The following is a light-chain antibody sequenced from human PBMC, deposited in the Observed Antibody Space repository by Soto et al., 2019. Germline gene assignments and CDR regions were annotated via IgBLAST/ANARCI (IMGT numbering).Light chain of an antibody. V-gene: IGLV2-11*01. Sequence: QSALTQPRSVSGSPGQSVTISCTGTSSDVGGYNYVFWYQQHPGKAPKLMIYDVSKRPSGVPDRFSGSKSGNTASLTISGLQAEDEADDYCCSYAGSYTWVFGTGTKLTVL. CDR1: SSDVGGYNY. J-gene: IGLJ1*01. CDR3: CSYAGSYTWV. CDR2: DVS.